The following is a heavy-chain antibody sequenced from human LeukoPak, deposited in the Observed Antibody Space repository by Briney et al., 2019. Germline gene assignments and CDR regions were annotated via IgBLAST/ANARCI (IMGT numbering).Heavy chain of an antibody. CDR1: GFTFSNYA. D-gene: IGHD4-17*01. V-gene: IGHV3-30*04. Sequence: GGSLRLSCAASGFTFSNYALHWVRQAPGKGLEWVAVISYDGSYKYYADSVKGRFTISRDNSKNTVYLQMNSLRAEDTAVYYCARAFSTTAFDYWGQGTLVTVSS. J-gene: IGHJ4*02. CDR3: ARAFSTTAFDY. CDR2: ISYDGSYK.